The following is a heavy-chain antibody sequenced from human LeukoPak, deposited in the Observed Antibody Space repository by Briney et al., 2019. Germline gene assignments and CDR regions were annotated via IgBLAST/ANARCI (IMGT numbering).Heavy chain of an antibody. V-gene: IGHV3-23*01. CDR2: ISGSGDNT. CDR3: AKGSYYDCSGSFYFDY. CDR1: GFTFSSYA. J-gene: IGHJ4*02. D-gene: IGHD3-22*01. Sequence: PGGSLRLSCAASGFTFSSYAMSWVRQAPGKGLEWVSAISGSGDNTYYADSVKGRFTISRDNSKNTLYVQLNSLGTEDTAAYYCAKGSYYDCSGSFYFDYWGQGTLVTVS.